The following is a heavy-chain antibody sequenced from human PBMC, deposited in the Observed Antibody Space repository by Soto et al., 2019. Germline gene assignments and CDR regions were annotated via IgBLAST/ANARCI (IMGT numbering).Heavy chain of an antibody. CDR1: GYTFTSYY. CDR3: AAPKYSSGWSLGFGY. Sequence: GASVKVSCKASGYTFTSYYMHWVRQAPGQGLEWMGIINPSGGSTSYAQKFQGRVTMTRDTSTSTVYMELSSLRSEDTAVYYCAAPKYSSGWSLGFGYWGQGTLVTVSS. D-gene: IGHD6-19*01. J-gene: IGHJ4*02. V-gene: IGHV1-46*01. CDR2: INPSGGST.